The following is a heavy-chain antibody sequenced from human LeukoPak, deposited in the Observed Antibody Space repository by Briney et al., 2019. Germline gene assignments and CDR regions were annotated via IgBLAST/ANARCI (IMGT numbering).Heavy chain of an antibody. CDR3: ARDLGYRGGWFDP. CDR1: GYTFTNYY. J-gene: IGHJ5*02. V-gene: IGHV1-46*01. D-gene: IGHD1-26*01. CDR2: INPSGGIT. Sequence: ASVKVSCKASGYTFTNYYMHWVRQAPGQGLEWMGIINPSGGITNYAQKFQDRVTMTRDTSISTAYMELSRLRSDDTAVYYCARDLGYRGGWFDPWGQGTLVTVSS.